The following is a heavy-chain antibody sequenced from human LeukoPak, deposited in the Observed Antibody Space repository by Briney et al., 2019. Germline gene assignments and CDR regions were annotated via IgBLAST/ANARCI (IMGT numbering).Heavy chain of an antibody. CDR1: GFTFSSYS. V-gene: IGHV3-21*01. J-gene: IGHJ4*02. Sequence: GGSLRLSCAASGFTFSSYSMNWVRQAPGKGLEWVSSISSSSSYIYYADSVKGRFTISRDNAKNSLYLQMNSLRVEDTAVYYCVRDSLVGYGHRYFDCWGQGTLVTVSS. CDR2: ISSSSSYI. D-gene: IGHD5-18*01. CDR3: VRDSLVGYGHRYFDC.